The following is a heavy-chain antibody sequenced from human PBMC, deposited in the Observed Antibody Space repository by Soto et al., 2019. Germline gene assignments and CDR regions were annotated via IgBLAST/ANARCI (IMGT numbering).Heavy chain of an antibody. D-gene: IGHD1-26*01. V-gene: IGHV3-43*02. CDR2: ISWDGGST. J-gene: IGHJ4*02. Sequence: GGSLRLSCAVAGFIFDAYASSWVRQAPGEGLEWVSLISWDGGSTYYADSVKGRFTISRDNSKNSLYLQMNSLGTEDTAVYYCAKSGSGSYEPDYWGQGTLVTVSS. CDR3: AKSGSGSYEPDY. CDR1: GFIFDAYA.